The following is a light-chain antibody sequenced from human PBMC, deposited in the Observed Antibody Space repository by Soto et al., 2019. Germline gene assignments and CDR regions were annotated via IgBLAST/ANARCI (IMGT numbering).Light chain of an antibody. CDR2: EGG. Sequence: QSALIQPPSVSGSPGQSIPISCTGTSSDVGSYNLVSWYQQHPGKATKLMIYEGGKRPSGVSNRFSGSKSGNTASLTISGLQAEDEADYYCCSYAGSSTSPYVFGTGTKVTVL. CDR3: CSYAGSSTSPYV. V-gene: IGLV2-23*01. J-gene: IGLJ1*01. CDR1: SSDVGSYNL.